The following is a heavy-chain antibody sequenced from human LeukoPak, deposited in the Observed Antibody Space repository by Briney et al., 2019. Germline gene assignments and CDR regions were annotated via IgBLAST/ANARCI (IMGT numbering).Heavy chain of an antibody. Sequence: SETLSLTCTVSGYSISSGYYWGWIRQPPGKGLEWIGSIYHSGSTYYNPFLKSRVTISVDTSKNRFSLKLSSVTAADTAVYYCARALSGSTFDYWGQGTLVTVSS. D-gene: IGHD5-12*01. CDR3: ARALSGSTFDY. CDR1: GYSISSGYY. CDR2: IYHSGST. J-gene: IGHJ4*02. V-gene: IGHV4-38-2*02.